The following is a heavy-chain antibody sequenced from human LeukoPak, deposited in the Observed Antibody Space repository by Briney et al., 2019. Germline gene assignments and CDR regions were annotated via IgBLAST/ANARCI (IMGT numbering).Heavy chain of an antibody. D-gene: IGHD5-18*01. Sequence: ASVKVSCKASGYTFTTYDINWVRQAPGQGLEWMGYMNPNSGNTGYAQKFQDRVTITTSISTSTAYMELSSLRSEDTAVYYCARTRGDSYGFAGDFDYWGQGTLVTVSS. V-gene: IGHV1-8*03. J-gene: IGHJ4*02. CDR1: GYTFTTYD. CDR3: ARTRGDSYGFAGDFDY. CDR2: MNPNSGNT.